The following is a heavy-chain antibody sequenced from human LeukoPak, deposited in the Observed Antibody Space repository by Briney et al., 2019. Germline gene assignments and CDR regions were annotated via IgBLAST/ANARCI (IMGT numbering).Heavy chain of an antibody. J-gene: IGHJ5*02. D-gene: IGHD6-13*01. V-gene: IGHV3-30*18. CDR1: GFTFSSYG. CDR3: AKDPGSIAAAGLA. Sequence: GGSLRLSCVASGFTFSSYGMHWVRQAPGKGLEWVAVISYDGSSKYYADSVKGRFTISRDNSKNTLYLQMNSLRAEDTAVYYCAKDPGSIAAAGLAWGQGTLVTVSS. CDR2: ISYDGSSK.